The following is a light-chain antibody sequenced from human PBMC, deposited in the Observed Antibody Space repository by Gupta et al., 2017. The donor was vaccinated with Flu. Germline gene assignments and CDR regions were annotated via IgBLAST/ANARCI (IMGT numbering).Light chain of an antibody. CDR1: SSDVGGYDY. V-gene: IGLV2-11*01. Sequence: QSALTQPRSVSGSPGQSVTISCTGTSSDVGGYDYVSWYQQHPGKAPKIIIYYVSGRPSGVPDRFSGSKSGNTASLTISGLQAEDEADYWCCSYAGSFTWVFGGGTKVTGL. CDR3: CSYAGSFTWV. J-gene: IGLJ3*02. CDR2: YVS.